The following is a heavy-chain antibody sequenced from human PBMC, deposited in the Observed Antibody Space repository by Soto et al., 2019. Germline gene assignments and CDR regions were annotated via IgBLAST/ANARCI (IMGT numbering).Heavy chain of an antibody. Sequence: QVQLVESGGGVVQPGRSLRLSCAASGFTFSSYGMHWVRQAPGKGLEWVAVISYDGSNKYYADSVKGRFTISRDNSKNTLYLQMNSLRAEDTAVYYCAKDTVVTPFSMIDYWGQGTLVTVSS. J-gene: IGHJ4*02. V-gene: IGHV3-30*18. CDR3: AKDTVVTPFSMIDY. D-gene: IGHD2-21*02. CDR2: ISYDGSNK. CDR1: GFTFSSYG.